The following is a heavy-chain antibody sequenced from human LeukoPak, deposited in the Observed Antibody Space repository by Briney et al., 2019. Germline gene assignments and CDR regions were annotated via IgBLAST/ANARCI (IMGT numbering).Heavy chain of an antibody. CDR2: INTDGSST. D-gene: IGHD2-2*01. CDR3: ARRCSSTSCYDAFDI. J-gene: IGHJ3*02. Sequence: GGSLRLSCAASGFTFSSYWMHWVRQAPGKGLVWVSRINTDGSSTSYADSVKGRFTISRDNAKSTLYLQMNSLRAEDTAVYYCARRCSSTSCYDAFDIWGQGTMVTVSS. CDR1: GFTFSSYW. V-gene: IGHV3-74*01.